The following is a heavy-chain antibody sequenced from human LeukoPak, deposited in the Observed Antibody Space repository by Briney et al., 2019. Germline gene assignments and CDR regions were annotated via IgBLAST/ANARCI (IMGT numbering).Heavy chain of an antibody. D-gene: IGHD5-18*01. CDR3: ARHGGYSYGSFDY. Sequence: SETLSLTCTVSGXSISSYYRSWIRQPPGKGLEWIGYIYYAGSTKYNPSLKSRVTISVDTSMHQFSLNLNSVTAADTAVYYCARHGGYSYGSFDYWGQGTLVTVSS. V-gene: IGHV4-59*08. CDR1: GXSISSYY. J-gene: IGHJ4*02. CDR2: IYYAGST.